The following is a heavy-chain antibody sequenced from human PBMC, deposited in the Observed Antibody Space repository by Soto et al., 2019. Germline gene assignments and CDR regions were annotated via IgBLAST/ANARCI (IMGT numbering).Heavy chain of an antibody. J-gene: IGHJ6*03. CDR3: ARDPYYYGSGSYYNENYYYYYMDV. Sequence: EVQLVESGGGLVKPGGSLRLSCAASGFTFSRYSMNWVRQAPGKGLEWVSSISSSSSYIYYADSVKGRFTISRDNAKNSLYLQMNSLRAEDTAVYFCARDPYYYGSGSYYNENYYYYYMDVWGKGTTVTVSS. CDR2: ISSSSSYI. CDR1: GFTFSRYS. V-gene: IGHV3-21*01. D-gene: IGHD3-10*01.